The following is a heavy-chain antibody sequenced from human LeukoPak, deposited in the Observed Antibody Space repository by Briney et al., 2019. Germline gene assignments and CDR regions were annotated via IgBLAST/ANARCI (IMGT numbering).Heavy chain of an antibody. CDR2: INHSGST. V-gene: IGHV4-34*01. D-gene: IGHD3-10*01. CDR1: GGSFSGYY. J-gene: IGHJ4*02. CDR3: ARGGMVLWFGELLDY. Sequence: PSETLSLTCAVYGGSFSGYYWSWIRQPPGKGLEWIGEINHSGSTNYNPSLKSRVTISVDTSKNQFSLKLSPVTAADTAVYYCARGGMVLWFGELLDYWGQGTLVTASS.